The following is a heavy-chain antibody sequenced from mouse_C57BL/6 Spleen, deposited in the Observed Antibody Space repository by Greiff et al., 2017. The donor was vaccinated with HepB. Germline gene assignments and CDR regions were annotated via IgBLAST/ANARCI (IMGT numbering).Heavy chain of an antibody. V-gene: IGHV1-55*01. CDR2: IYPGSGST. Sequence: VQLQQPGAELVKPGASVKMSCKASGYTFTSYWITWVKQRPGQGLEWIGDIYPGSGSTNYNEKFKSKATLTVDTSSSTAYMQLSSLTSEDSAVYYCARTPHYYGSSYGYFDYWGQGTTLTVSS. D-gene: IGHD1-1*01. J-gene: IGHJ2*01. CDR3: ARTPHYYGSSYGYFDY. CDR1: GYTFTSYW.